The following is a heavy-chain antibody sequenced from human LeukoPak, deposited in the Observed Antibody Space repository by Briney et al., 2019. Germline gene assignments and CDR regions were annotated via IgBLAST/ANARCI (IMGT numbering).Heavy chain of an antibody. CDR1: GFTFSSYG. D-gene: IGHD3-10*01. CDR3: AKESPFVWFGKSHYFDY. J-gene: IGHJ4*02. CDR2: IRCDGSNK. Sequence: GGSLRLSCAASGFTFSSYGMHWVRQAPGKGLEWVAFIRCDGSNKYYADSVKGRFTISGDNSKNTLYLQMNSLRAEDTAVYYCAKESPFVWFGKSHYFDYWGQGTLVTVSS. V-gene: IGHV3-30*02.